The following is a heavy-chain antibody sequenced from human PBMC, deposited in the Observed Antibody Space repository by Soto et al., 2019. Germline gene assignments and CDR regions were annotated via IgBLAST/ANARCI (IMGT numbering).Heavy chain of an antibody. J-gene: IGHJ4*02. CDR3: ARDLITTVTTPGGGY. Sequence: QVQLVQSGAEVKKPGASVKVSCKASGYTFTSYGISWVRQAPGQGLEWMGWISAYNGNSNYAQKLQGRVTMTTDTSTSTAYMELRSLRSDDTAVYYCARDLITTVTTPGGGYWGQGTLVTVSS. CDR1: GYTFTSYG. V-gene: IGHV1-18*01. CDR2: ISAYNGNS. D-gene: IGHD4-17*01.